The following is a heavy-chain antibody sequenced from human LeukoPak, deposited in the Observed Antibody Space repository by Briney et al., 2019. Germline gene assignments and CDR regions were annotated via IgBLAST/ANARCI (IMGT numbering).Heavy chain of an antibody. V-gene: IGHV1-2*02. CDR3: ASSSTGAGAAYYYYHMDV. J-gene: IGHJ6*03. Sequence: ASVRVSCKASGYTFTGYYMHWVRQAPGQGLEWMGWINPNSGGTNYAQKFQGRVTMTRDTSISTAYMELSRLRSDDTAVYYCASSSTGAGAAYYYYHMDVWGKGTTVTVSS. CDR2: INPNSGGT. CDR1: GYTFTGYY. D-gene: IGHD6-13*01.